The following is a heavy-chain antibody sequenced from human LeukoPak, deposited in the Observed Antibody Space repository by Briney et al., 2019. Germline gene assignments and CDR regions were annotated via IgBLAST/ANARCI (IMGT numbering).Heavy chain of an antibody. V-gene: IGHV1-46*01. Sequence: ASVKVSCKASGYTFTSHYMHWVRQAPGQGLEWMGLINPSGSSTLYAQKFQGRVTMTRDMSTTTDYMELSSLRAEDTALYYCAKDFRAKYGSGAYGWFDPWGQGTLVTVSS. J-gene: IGHJ5*02. CDR3: AKDFRAKYGSGAYGWFDP. CDR1: GYTFTSHY. CDR2: INPSGSST. D-gene: IGHD3-10*01.